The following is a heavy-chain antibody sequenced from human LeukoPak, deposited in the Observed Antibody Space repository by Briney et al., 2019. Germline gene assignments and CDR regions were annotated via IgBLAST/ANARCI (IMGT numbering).Heavy chain of an antibody. V-gene: IGHV1-2*06. CDR2: INPYSGDT. CDR3: ARDQGSLTRSWYTGY. Sequence: ASVKLSCTASGYTFTGYHIHWVRQAPGQGLEWIGRINPYSGDTNFAQKFQGRVTMSRDTSINTAYMDLSSLTPDDTAVYFCARDQGSLTRSWYTGYWGQGTQVTVSS. D-gene: IGHD6-13*01. J-gene: IGHJ4*02. CDR1: GYTFTGYH.